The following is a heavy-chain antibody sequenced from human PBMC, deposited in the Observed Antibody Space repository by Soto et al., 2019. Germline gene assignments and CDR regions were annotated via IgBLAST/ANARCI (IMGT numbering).Heavy chain of an antibody. D-gene: IGHD2-2*01. CDR3: AAGTDIVVVPAAPYYYYGMDV. CDR2: IVVGSGNT. J-gene: IGHJ6*02. Sequence: VASVKVSCKASGFTFTSSAVQWVRQARGQRLEWIGWIVVGSGNTNYAQKFQERVTITRDMSTSTAYMELSSLRSEDTAVYYCAAGTDIVVVPAAPYYYYGMDVWGQGTKVTVSS. CDR1: GFTFTSSA. V-gene: IGHV1-58*01.